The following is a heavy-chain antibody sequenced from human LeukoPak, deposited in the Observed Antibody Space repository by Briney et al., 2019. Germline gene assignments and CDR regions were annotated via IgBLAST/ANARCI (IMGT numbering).Heavy chain of an antibody. V-gene: IGHV3-7*01. J-gene: IGHJ4*02. CDR3: ASPSITMIVPFDY. D-gene: IGHD3-22*01. CDR2: IKQDGSEK. CDR1: GFIFSSYW. Sequence: GGSLRLSCAASGFIFSSYWMSWVRQAPGKGLEWVANIKQDGSEKYYVDSVKGRFTISRDNAKNSLYLQMNSLRAEDTAVYYCASPSITMIVPFDYWGQGTLVTVSS.